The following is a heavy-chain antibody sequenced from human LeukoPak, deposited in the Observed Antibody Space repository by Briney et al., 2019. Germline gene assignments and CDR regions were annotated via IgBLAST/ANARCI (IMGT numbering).Heavy chain of an antibody. D-gene: IGHD6-13*01. J-gene: IGHJ4*02. Sequence: PSETLSLTCTVSGGSISSYYWSWIRQPAGKGLEWIGRIYTSGSTNYNPSLKSRVTMSIDTSKNQFSLKLSSATAADTAVYYCARAGDSSSWYEGGYYFDYWGQGTLVTVSS. CDR2: IYTSGST. CDR1: GGSISSYY. V-gene: IGHV4-4*07. CDR3: ARAGDSSSWYEGGYYFDY.